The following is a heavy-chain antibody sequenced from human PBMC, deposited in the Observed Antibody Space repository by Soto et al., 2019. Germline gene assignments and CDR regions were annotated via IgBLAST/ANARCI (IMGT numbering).Heavy chain of an antibody. J-gene: IGHJ5*02. Sequence: QVQLVQSGAEVKKPGSSVKVSCKASGGTFSSYAISWVRQAPGQGLEWMGGIIPIFGTANYAQKFQGRVKITADKSTSTAYMELSSLRSEDTAVYYCARVREEYQLLLGNWFDPWGQGTLVTVSS. CDR3: ARVREEYQLLLGNWFDP. CDR2: IIPIFGTA. D-gene: IGHD2-2*01. V-gene: IGHV1-69*06. CDR1: GGTFSSYA.